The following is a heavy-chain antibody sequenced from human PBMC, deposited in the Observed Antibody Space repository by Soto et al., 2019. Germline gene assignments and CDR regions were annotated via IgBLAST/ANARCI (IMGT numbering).Heavy chain of an antibody. CDR2: IYYSGSA. CDR3: ARRGLVGATTFDY. D-gene: IGHD1-26*01. V-gene: IGHV4-39*01. J-gene: IGHJ4*02. Sequence: SETLSLTCTVSGGSISSVSYYWGWIRQPPGKGLEWIGSIYYSGSAYYSPSLKSRVTISVDTSKNQFSLKLSSVTAADTAVYYCARRGLVGATTFDYWGQGTLVTVSS. CDR1: GGSISSVSYY.